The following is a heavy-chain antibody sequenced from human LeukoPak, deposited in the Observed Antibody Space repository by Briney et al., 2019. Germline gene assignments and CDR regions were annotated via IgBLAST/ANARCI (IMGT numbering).Heavy chain of an antibody. V-gene: IGHV3-23*01. J-gene: IGHJ4*02. CDR3: AKDKDGVERQYRHFDY. D-gene: IGHD2-2*01. CDR1: GFTFRIYA. Sequence: PGGSLRLSCAASGFTFRIYAMSWVRQAPGKALEWVSAISGNGDSTFYADSVKGRFTISRDNSKNTLNLQMSSLRVEDTAVYYCAKDKDGVERQYRHFDYWGQGTLVTVSS. CDR2: ISGNGDST.